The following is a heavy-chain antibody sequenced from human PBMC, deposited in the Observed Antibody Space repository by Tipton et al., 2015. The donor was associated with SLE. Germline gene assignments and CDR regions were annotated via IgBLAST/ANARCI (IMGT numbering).Heavy chain of an antibody. D-gene: IGHD4-17*01. CDR1: GFTFSSYG. CDR2: IRYDGINK. CDR3: AKDAGGTVTPGD. Sequence: SLRLSCAASGFTFSSYGMHWVRQAPGKGLEWVAFIRYDGINKYYADSVKGRFTISRDTSKNTLYMQMNSLRAEDTAVYYCAKDAGGTVTPGDGGQETLVTVSS. V-gene: IGHV3-30*02. J-gene: IGHJ4*02.